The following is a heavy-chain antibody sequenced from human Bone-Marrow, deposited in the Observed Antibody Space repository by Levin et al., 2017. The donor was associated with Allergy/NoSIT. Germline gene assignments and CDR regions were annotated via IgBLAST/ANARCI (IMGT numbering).Heavy chain of an antibody. Sequence: PGGSLRLSCAASGFTLTTYAMNWVRQAPGKGLEWVSSGYSDGTTYYADSVRGRFTISRDNSKNTLFLQMNSLRAEDTAVYYCAKRPSFDSTYYWSSGMDVWGQGTTVTVSS. CDR2: SGYSDGTT. V-gene: IGHV3-23*01. CDR3: AKRPSFDSTYYWSSGMDV. J-gene: IGHJ6*02. CDR1: GFTLTTYA. D-gene: IGHD2-8*01.